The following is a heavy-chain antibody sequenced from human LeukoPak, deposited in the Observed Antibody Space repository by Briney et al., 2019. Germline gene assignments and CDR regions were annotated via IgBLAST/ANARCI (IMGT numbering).Heavy chain of an antibody. Sequence: PSGTLSLTCAVSGGSISSSNWWSWVRQPPGKGLEWIGEIYHSGSTNYNPSLKSRVTISVDKSKNQFSLKLSSVTAADTAVYYCASSSGWPTITFDYWGQGTLVTVSS. D-gene: IGHD6-19*01. CDR2: IYHSGST. J-gene: IGHJ4*01. CDR3: ASSSGWPTITFDY. CDR1: GGSISSSNW. V-gene: IGHV4-4*02.